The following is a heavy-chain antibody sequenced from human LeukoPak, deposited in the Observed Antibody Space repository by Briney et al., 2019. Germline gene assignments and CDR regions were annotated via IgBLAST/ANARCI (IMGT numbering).Heavy chain of an antibody. CDR2: ISSSGSTM. Sequence: GGSLRLSCAASGFTFSDYYMSWIRQAPGKGLEWISYISSSGSTMYYADSVKGRFSISRDNAKNSLYLQMNSLRAEDTAVYFCARELGVTVVSTRYYYMDVWGKGTTVTVSS. J-gene: IGHJ6*03. V-gene: IGHV3-11*04. CDR1: GFTFSDYY. CDR3: ARELGVTVVSTRYYYMDV. D-gene: IGHD2-2*01.